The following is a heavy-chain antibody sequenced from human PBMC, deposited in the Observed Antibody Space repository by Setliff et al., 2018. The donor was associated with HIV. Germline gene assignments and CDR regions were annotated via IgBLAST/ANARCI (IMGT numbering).Heavy chain of an antibody. Sequence: SETLSLTCVVSGDSISSGSYWGWIRQPPGKGLEWIGSIYHRGGTYYNPSLKSRVTMSVDTSKNQFSLKLGSVTAADTAVYYCARRGSYYGDFDYWGQGTLVTVSS. J-gene: IGHJ4*02. CDR3: ARRGSYYGDFDY. CDR2: IYHRGGT. CDR1: GDSISSGSY. D-gene: IGHD1-26*01. V-gene: IGHV4-38-2*01.